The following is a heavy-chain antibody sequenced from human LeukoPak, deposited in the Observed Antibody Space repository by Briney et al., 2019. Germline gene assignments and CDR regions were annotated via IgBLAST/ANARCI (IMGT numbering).Heavy chain of an antibody. CDR3: ATDQDYSNYVDWFDP. D-gene: IGHD4-11*01. CDR1: GGTFSSYA. CDR2: IIPIFGTA. J-gene: IGHJ5*02. V-gene: IGHV1-69*01. Sequence: GASVKVSCKASGGTFSSYAISWVRQAPGQGLEWMGGIIPIFGTANYAQKFQGRVTITADESTSTAYMELSSLRSEDTAVYYCATDQDYSNYVDWFDPWGQGTMVTVSS.